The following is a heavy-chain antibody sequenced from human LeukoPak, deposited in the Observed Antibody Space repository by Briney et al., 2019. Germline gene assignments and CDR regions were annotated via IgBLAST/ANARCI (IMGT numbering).Heavy chain of an antibody. CDR2: ISTTGGRT. CDR3: ARDLPKYGSGSYYRRLPFGFVDY. CDR1: GFTFSGYA. V-gene: IGHV3-64*01. Sequence: GGSLRLSCAASGFTFSGYAMHWVRQAPGKGLEYVSAISTTGGRTYYVNSVRGRFTISRDNSKNTLYLQMGSLRTEDTAVYYCARDLPKYGSGSYYRRLPFGFVDYWGQGTLVTVSS. J-gene: IGHJ4*02. D-gene: IGHD3-10*01.